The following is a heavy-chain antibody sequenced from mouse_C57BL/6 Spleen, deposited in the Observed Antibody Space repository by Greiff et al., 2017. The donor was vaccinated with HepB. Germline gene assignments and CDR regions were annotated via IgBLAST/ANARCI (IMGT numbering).Heavy chain of an antibody. D-gene: IGHD2-5*01. J-gene: IGHJ2*01. Sequence: VQLQQSGAELVKPGASVKLSCKASGYTFTSYWMQWVKQRPGQGLEWIGEIDPSDSYTNYNQKFKGKATLTVDTSSSTAYMQRSSLTSEDSAVYYCARGDYSNPFDYWGQGTTLTVSS. CDR1: GYTFTSYW. CDR2: IDPSDSYT. CDR3: ARGDYSNPFDY. V-gene: IGHV1-50*01.